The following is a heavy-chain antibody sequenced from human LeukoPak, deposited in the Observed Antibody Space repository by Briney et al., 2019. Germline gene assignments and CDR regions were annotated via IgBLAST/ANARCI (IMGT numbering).Heavy chain of an antibody. CDR1: GFTFSSYG. CDR3: AGENGDYGSDWFDP. V-gene: IGHV3-30*03. D-gene: IGHD4-17*01. CDR2: ISYDGSNK. J-gene: IGHJ5*02. Sequence: PGTSLRLSCAASGFTFSSYGMHWVRQAPGKGLEWVAVISYDGSNKYYADSVKGRFTISRDNSKNTLYLQMNSLRAEDTAVYYCAGENGDYGSDWFDPWGQGTLVTVSS.